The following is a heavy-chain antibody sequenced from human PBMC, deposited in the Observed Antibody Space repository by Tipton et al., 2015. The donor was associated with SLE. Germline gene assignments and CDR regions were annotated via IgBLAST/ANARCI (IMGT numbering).Heavy chain of an antibody. Sequence: TLSLTCAVDGGSLSGYWWSWIRQPPGKGLEWIGEIFHSGRSNYNPSLKSRVTISVETSKNHFSLTLSSVTAADTAVYYCARDMDALPSSSWSGIAHWGQGILVTVSS. J-gene: IGHJ5*02. V-gene: IGHV4-34*12. CDR1: GGSLSGYW. D-gene: IGHD6-13*01. CDR3: ARDMDALPSSSWSGIAH. CDR2: IFHSGRS.